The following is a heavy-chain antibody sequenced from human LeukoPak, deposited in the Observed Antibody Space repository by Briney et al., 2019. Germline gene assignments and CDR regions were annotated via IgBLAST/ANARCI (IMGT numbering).Heavy chain of an antibody. J-gene: IGHJ3*02. CDR3: ARVRSTVTIARGFDI. Sequence: GGSLRLSCAAPGFTFSTYWMTWVRQAPGKGLEWVANTKQDGSEKYSVDSVKGRFTISRENAKNSLYLQMNSLRAEDTAVYYCARVRSTVTIARGFDIWGQGTMVTVSS. V-gene: IGHV3-7*03. CDR1: GFTFSTYW. D-gene: IGHD4-17*01. CDR2: TKQDGSEK.